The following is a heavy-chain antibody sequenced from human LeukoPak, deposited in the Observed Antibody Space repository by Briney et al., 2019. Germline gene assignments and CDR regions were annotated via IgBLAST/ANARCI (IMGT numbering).Heavy chain of an antibody. CDR1: GFTFSSYA. Sequence: GGSLRLSCAASGFTFSSYAMSWVRQAPGKGLEWVSGISGSGDNTYYADSVKGRFTISRDNSKNTLYVQVNSLGTEDTAAYYCAKYSSSSLFDYWGQGTLVTVSS. V-gene: IGHV3-23*01. CDR2: ISGSGDNT. D-gene: IGHD6-6*01. J-gene: IGHJ4*02. CDR3: AKYSSSSLFDY.